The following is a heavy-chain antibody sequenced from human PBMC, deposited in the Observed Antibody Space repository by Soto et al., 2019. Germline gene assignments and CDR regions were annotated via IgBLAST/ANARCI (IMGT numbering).Heavy chain of an antibody. D-gene: IGHD3-16*01. V-gene: IGHV3-33*01. CDR3: AREPYSDYVMDV. CDR2: IWYDGNSK. Sequence: QVHLVESGGGVVQPGRSLRLSCAACGFIFSSHGMHWIRQAPGKGLEWVAVIWYDGNSKFYADSVKGRFTISRDNSKNTLYLQMNSLRAEDTAVYYCAREPYSDYVMDVWGQGTPVTVSS. CDR1: GFIFSSHG. J-gene: IGHJ6*02.